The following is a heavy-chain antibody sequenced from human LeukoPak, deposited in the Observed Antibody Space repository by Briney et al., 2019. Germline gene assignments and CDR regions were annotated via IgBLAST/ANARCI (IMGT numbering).Heavy chain of an antibody. CDR2: ISTRSTI. Sequence: GGSLRLSCAASXFTFSTYIMNWVRRAPGKGLDWVAYISTRSTIYYADSVKGRFTISRDNAKNSLYLQMYSLSDEDTAVYYCARVRGSGLNYWYFDLWGRGTLVTVSS. D-gene: IGHD3-10*01. J-gene: IGHJ2*01. CDR3: ARVRGSGLNYWYFDL. V-gene: IGHV3-48*02. CDR1: XFTFSTYI.